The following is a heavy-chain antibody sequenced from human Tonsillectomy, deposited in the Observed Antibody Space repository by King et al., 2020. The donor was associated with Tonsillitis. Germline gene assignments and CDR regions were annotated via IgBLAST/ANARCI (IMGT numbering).Heavy chain of an antibody. CDR2: INPSGGST. Sequence: QLVQSGAEVKKPGASVKVSCKASGYTFTSYYMHWVRQAPGQGLEWMGIINPSGGSTSYAQKFQGRVTMTRDTSTSTVYMELSSLRSEDTAMYYCASDYDSSGYYCSWRFDYWGQGTLVTVSS. CDR3: ASDYDSSGYYCSWRFDY. J-gene: IGHJ4*02. CDR1: GYTFTSYY. D-gene: IGHD3-22*01. V-gene: IGHV1-46*03.